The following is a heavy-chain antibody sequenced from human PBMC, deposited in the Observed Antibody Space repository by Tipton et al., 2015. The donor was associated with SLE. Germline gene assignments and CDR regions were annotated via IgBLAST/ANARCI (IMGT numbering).Heavy chain of an antibody. D-gene: IGHD3-22*01. Sequence: QLVQSGAEVKKPGESLKISCKGSGYSFTNYWIGWVRQMSGKGLEWMGIIYPGDSDTRYSPSFQGQVTISADKSISTAYLQWSSLKASDTAMYYCARRSSGYYLHDAFDIWGQGTMVTVSS. V-gene: IGHV5-51*03. CDR2: IYPGDSDT. J-gene: IGHJ3*02. CDR3: ARRSSGYYLHDAFDI. CDR1: GYSFTNYW.